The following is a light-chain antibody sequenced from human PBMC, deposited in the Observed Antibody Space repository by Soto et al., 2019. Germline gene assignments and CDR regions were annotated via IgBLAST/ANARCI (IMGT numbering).Light chain of an antibody. J-gene: IGKJ1*01. CDR1: QSISSG. CDR2: KAS. V-gene: IGKV1-5*03. CDR3: QQFNNYPWT. Sequence: DIQMTQSPSTLSASVGDRVTITCRASQSISSGLAWYQQKPGKAPKLLIYKASSLESGVPSRFSGSGSGTEFTLTISSLQPDDFATYYCQQFNNYPWTFGKGTRVEIK.